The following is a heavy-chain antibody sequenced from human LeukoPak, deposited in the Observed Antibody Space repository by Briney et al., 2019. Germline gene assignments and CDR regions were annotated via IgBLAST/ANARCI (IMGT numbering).Heavy chain of an antibody. CDR2: INPSGGST. J-gene: IGHJ4*02. V-gene: IGHV1-46*01. D-gene: IGHD5-24*01. CDR1: GYTFTSYY. Sequence: ASVKVSCKASGYTFTSYYMHWVRQAPGQGLEWMGIINPSGGSTSYAQKFQGRVTMTRDTSTSTVYMELSSLRSEDTAVYYCASGPRDGYNYPYYFDYWGQGTLVTVSS. CDR3: ASGPRDGYNYPYYFDY.